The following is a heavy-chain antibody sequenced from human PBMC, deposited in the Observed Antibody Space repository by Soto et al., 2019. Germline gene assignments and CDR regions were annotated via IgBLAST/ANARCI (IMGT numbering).Heavy chain of an antibody. CDR2: INSDGSST. V-gene: IGHV3-74*01. D-gene: IGHD6-19*01. Sequence: GGSLRLSCAASGFTFSSYWMHWVRQAPGKGLVWVSRINSDGSSTSYADSVKGRFTISRDNAKNTLYLQMNSLRAEDTAVYYCARDPSSGWYSVRYGMDVWGQGTTVTVSS. CDR3: ARDPSSGWYSVRYGMDV. J-gene: IGHJ6*02. CDR1: GFTFSSYW.